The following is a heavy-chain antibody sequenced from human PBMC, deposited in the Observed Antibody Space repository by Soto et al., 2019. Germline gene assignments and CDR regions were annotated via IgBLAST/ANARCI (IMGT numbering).Heavy chain of an antibody. CDR3: ARDQLYYNDISGRPLNAFDV. J-gene: IGHJ3*01. V-gene: IGHV3-48*01. CDR1: GFTFRNYG. Sequence: GGSMRLSCGASGFTFRNYGMNWVRQAPGKGLEWVSYIGIGSSTTYYADSVKGRFTISRDNAKNSLYLQMNSLRAEDTAVYYCARDQLYYNDISGRPLNAFDVWGQRTMVTVSS. D-gene: IGHD3-22*01. CDR2: IGIGSSTT.